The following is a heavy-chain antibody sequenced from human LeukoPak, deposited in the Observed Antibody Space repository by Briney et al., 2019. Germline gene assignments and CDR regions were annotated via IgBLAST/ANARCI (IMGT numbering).Heavy chain of an antibody. CDR3: AKATPGIVGATSRYNWFDP. V-gene: IGHV3-30*02. CDR1: GFTFSSYG. D-gene: IGHD1-26*01. CDR2: IRYDGSNK. J-gene: IGHJ5*02. Sequence: PGGSLRLSCAASGFTFSSYGMHWVRQAPGKGLEWVAFIRYDGSNKYYADSVKGRFTISRDNSKNTLYLLMNSLRAEDTAVYYCAKATPGIVGATSRYNWFDPWGQGTLVTVSS.